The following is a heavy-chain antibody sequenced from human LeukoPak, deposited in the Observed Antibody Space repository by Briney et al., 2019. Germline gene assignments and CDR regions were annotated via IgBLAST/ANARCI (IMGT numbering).Heavy chain of an antibody. CDR1: GGTFSSYA. J-gene: IGHJ4*02. CDR2: IIPIFGTA. CDR3: ARDDYDSSGYYLYYFDY. Sequence: SVKVSCKASGGTFSSYAISWVRQAPGQGLEWMGGIIPIFGTANYAQKFQGRVTITADESTSTAYMELSSLRSEDTAVYYCARDDYDSSGYYLYYFDYWGQGTLVTVSS. V-gene: IGHV1-69*13. D-gene: IGHD3-22*01.